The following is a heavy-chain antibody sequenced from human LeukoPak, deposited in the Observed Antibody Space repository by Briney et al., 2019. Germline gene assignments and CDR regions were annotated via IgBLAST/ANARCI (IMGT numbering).Heavy chain of an antibody. D-gene: IGHD3-9*01. Sequence: GGSLRLSCAASGFTFTNYAMSWVRQAPGKGLAWVSTITGGAVSTYYAGSVKGRFTISRDNSRNTLFLQMNSLRAEDTAIYYCANNDIRSPLYWGQGTLVTVSS. V-gene: IGHV3-23*01. CDR2: ITGGAVST. CDR3: ANNDIRSPLY. J-gene: IGHJ4*02. CDR1: GFTFTNYA.